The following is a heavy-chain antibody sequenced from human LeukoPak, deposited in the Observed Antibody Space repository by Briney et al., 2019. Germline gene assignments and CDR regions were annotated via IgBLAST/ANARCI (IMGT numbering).Heavy chain of an antibody. Sequence: AASVKVSCKASGYTFTGYYMHWVRQAPGQGLEWMGWINPNSGGTNYAQKFQGRVTMTRDTSISTAYMELSRLRSDDTAVYYCARDKGAVVAAYNWFDPWGQGTLVTVSS. V-gene: IGHV1-2*02. D-gene: IGHD2-15*01. J-gene: IGHJ5*02. CDR2: INPNSGGT. CDR3: ARDKGAVVAAYNWFDP. CDR1: GYTFTGYY.